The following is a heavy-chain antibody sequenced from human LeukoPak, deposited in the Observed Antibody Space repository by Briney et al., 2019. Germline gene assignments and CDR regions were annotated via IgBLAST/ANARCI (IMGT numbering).Heavy chain of an antibody. CDR2: IYTSGST. D-gene: IGHD3-3*01. CDR3: ARAILKKSGTNWFDP. V-gene: IGHV4-4*07. Sequence: PSETLSLTCTVSGGSISSYYWSWIPQPAGKALEWIGRIYTSGSTNYNPSLKSRVTMSVDTSKNQFSLKLSSVTAADTAVYYCARAILKKSGTNWFDPWGQGTLVTVSS. J-gene: IGHJ5*02. CDR1: GGSISSYY.